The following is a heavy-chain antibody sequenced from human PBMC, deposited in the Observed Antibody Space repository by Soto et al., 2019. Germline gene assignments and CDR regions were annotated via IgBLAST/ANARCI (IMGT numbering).Heavy chain of an antibody. Sequence: SGPTLVNPTQTLTLTCTFSGFSLSTSGMCVSWIRQPPGKALEWLALIDWDDDKYYSTSLKTRLTISKDTSKNQVVLTMTNMDPVDTATYYCARINWLVYDYGMDVWGQGTTVTVSS. J-gene: IGHJ6*02. D-gene: IGHD6-19*01. CDR3: ARINWLVYDYGMDV. CDR2: IDWDDDK. V-gene: IGHV2-70*01. CDR1: GFSLSTSGMC.